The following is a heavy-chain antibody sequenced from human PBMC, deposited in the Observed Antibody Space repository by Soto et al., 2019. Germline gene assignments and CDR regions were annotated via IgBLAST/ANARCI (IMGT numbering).Heavy chain of an antibody. CDR1: GYTFTSYA. V-gene: IGHV1-3*01. CDR3: AIDLQLERKNWFDP. CDR2: INAGNGNT. J-gene: IGHJ5*02. Sequence: ASVKVSCKASGYTFTSYAMHWVRQAPGQRLEWMGWINAGNGNTKYSQKFQGRVTITRDTSASTAYMELSSLRSEDTAVYYCAIDLQLERKNWFDPWGQGTLVTVSS. D-gene: IGHD1-1*01.